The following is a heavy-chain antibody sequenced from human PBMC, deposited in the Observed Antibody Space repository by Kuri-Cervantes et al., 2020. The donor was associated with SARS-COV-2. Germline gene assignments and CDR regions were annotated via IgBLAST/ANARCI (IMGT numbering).Heavy chain of an antibody. Sequence: SETLSLTCTVSGGSISSGSYYWSWIRQPAGKGLEWIGRIYTSGSTNYNPSLKSRVTISVDTSKNQFSLKLSSVTAADRAVYYCAREDSSGYYFDYWGQGTLVTVSS. CDR2: IYTSGST. J-gene: IGHJ4*02. D-gene: IGHD3-22*01. CDR3: AREDSSGYYFDY. V-gene: IGHV4-61*02. CDR1: GGSISSGSYY.